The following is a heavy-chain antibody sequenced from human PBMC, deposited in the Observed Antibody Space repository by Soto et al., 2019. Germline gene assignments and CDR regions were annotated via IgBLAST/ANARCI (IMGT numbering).Heavy chain of an antibody. D-gene: IGHD1-26*01. CDR3: AREESLSSLGAFDI. Sequence: GGSLRLSCAASGFTFSSYWMSWVRQAPGKGLEWVANIKQDGSEKYYVDSVKGRFTISRDNAKNSLYLQMNSLRAEDTAVYYCAREESLSSLGAFDIWGQGTMVTVSS. CDR2: IKQDGSEK. J-gene: IGHJ3*02. V-gene: IGHV3-7*05. CDR1: GFTFSSYW.